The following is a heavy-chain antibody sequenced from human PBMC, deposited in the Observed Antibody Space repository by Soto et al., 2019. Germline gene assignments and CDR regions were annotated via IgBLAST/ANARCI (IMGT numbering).Heavy chain of an antibody. CDR3: ARESEDLTSNFDY. Sequence: GGSLRLSCAASGFTFTRYSMNWVRQAPGKGLEWVSSISSTTNYIYYANSMKGRFTVSRDNAKNSVYLEMNSLSAEDTALYYCARESEDLTSNFDYWGQGTLVTVSS. J-gene: IGHJ4*02. V-gene: IGHV3-21*01. CDR2: ISSTTNYI. CDR1: GFTFTRYS.